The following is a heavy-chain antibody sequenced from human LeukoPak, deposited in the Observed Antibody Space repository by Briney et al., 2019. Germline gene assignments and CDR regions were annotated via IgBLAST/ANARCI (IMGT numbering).Heavy chain of an antibody. V-gene: IGHV3-15*01. Sequence: GGSLRLSCAASGFTFSHAWMSWVRQAPGKGLEWVGRIKSKTDGGTTDYAAPVKGRFTISRDDSKNTLYLQMNSLRAEDTAVYYCAKERWEQTRDDYFDCWGQGTLVTVSS. CDR1: GFTFSHAW. J-gene: IGHJ4*02. D-gene: IGHD4-23*01. CDR3: AKERWEQTRDDYFDC. CDR2: IKSKTDGGTT.